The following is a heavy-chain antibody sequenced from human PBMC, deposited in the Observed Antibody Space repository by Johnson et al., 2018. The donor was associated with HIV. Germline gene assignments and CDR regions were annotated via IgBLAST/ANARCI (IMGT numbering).Heavy chain of an antibody. CDR2: INWNGGST. CDR3: AKEGRYVEGAFDI. CDR1: GFTFDDYG. J-gene: IGHJ3*02. D-gene: IGHD5-12*01. Sequence: VQLVESGGGVVRPGGSLRLSCAASGFTFDDYGMSWVRQAPGKGLEWVSGINWNGGSTGYADSVRGRFTISRDNSKNTLYLHMNSLRAEDTAVYYCAKEGRYVEGAFDIWGQGTMVTVSS. V-gene: IGHV3-20*04.